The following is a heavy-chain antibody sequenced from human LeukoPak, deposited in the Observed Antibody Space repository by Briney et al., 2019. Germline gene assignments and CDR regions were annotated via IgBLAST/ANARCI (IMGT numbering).Heavy chain of an antibody. CDR3: ARDAGMGGSGSYYLIDY. CDR2: IIPILGIA. CDR1: GGTFSSYA. V-gene: IGHV1-69*04. D-gene: IGHD3-10*01. Sequence: GSSVKVSCKASGGTFSSYAISWVRQAPGQGLEWMGRIIPILGIANYAQKFQGRVTITADKSTSTAYMELSSLRSEDTAVYYCARDAGMGGSGSYYLIDYWGQGTLVTVSS. J-gene: IGHJ4*02.